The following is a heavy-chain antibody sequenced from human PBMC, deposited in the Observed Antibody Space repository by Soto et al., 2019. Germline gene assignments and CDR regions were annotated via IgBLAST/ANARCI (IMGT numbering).Heavy chain of an antibody. CDR3: AKERANPNWTFDY. CDR1: GFTFRSYG. Sequence: QVQLVESGGGVVQPGRSLRLSCAASGFTFRSYGMHWVRQAPGKGLEWVAVISYDGSDKNYADSVKGRFTISRDNSRNTLWLQMVSLRPEDSAVYYCAKERANPNWTFDYWGRGTLVSVSS. CDR2: ISYDGSDK. V-gene: IGHV3-30*18. D-gene: IGHD1-20*01. J-gene: IGHJ4*02.